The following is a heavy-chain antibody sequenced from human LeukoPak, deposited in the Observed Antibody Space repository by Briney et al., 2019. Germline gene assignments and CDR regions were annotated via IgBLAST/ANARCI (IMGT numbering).Heavy chain of an antibody. CDR3: ATYPQNRH. D-gene: IGHD2/OR15-2a*01. J-gene: IGHJ4*02. CDR2: IKPNTDGGTA. Sequence: GGSLRLSCAASKLTFSNAWMSWVRQAPGKGLEWLGRIKPNTDGGTAAYAAPVEDRFTISRDDLKGMLYLQMNSLKIEDTAVYYCATYPQNRHWGQGTLVIVSS. CDR1: KLTFSNAW. V-gene: IGHV3-15*01.